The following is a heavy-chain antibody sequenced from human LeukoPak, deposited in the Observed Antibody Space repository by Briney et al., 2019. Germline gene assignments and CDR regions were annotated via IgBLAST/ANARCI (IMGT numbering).Heavy chain of an antibody. CDR2: INSDGSST. J-gene: IGHJ4*02. D-gene: IGHD3-10*01. CDR3: AREGPYGSGQDY. V-gene: IGHV3-74*01. Sequence: PGGSLRLSCAASGLTFSSYWMHWVRHAPGKGLVWVSRINSDGSSTSYADSVKGRFTISRDNAKNTLYLQMNSLRAEDTAVYYCAREGPYGSGQDYWGQGTLVTVSS. CDR1: GLTFSSYW.